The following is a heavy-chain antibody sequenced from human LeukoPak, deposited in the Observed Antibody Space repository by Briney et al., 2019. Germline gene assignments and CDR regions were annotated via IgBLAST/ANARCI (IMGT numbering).Heavy chain of an antibody. CDR3: ARDRAVAGYFDY. CDR1: GYTFTSYG. J-gene: IGHJ4*02. Sequence: GASVKVSCKASGYTFTSYGISWVRQAPGQGLEWMGWISAYNGNTNYAQKLQGRVAMTTDTSTSTAYMELRSLRSDDTAMYYCARDRAVAGYFDYWGQGTLVTVSS. V-gene: IGHV1-18*01. CDR2: ISAYNGNT. D-gene: IGHD6-19*01.